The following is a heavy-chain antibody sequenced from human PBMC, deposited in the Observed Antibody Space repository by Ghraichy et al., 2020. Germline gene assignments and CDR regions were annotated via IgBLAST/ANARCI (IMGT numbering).Heavy chain of an antibody. CDR3: ARGNSGLGV. CDR2: ISPDGNII. D-gene: IGHD5-12*01. J-gene: IGHJ4*02. CDR1: GFTLSSYW. V-gene: IGHV3-74*01. Sequence: SCVASGFTLSSYWMHWVRQVPGKGLEWLSHISPDGNIINYAESVKGRFTISRDIAESTLYLQMNSLRAEDTAVYFCARGNSGLGVWGQGARVTVSS.